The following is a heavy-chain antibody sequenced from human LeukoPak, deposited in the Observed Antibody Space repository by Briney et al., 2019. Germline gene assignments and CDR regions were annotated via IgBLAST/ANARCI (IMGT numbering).Heavy chain of an antibody. V-gene: IGHV4-59*08. CDR3: ARARTSMVRGVITPYYFDY. Sequence: SETLSLTCTVSGGSISSYYWSWIRQPPGKGLEWIGYIYYSGSTNYNPSLKSRVTISVDTSKNQFSLKLSSVTAADTAVYYCARARTSMVRGVITPYYFDYWGQGTLVTVSS. J-gene: IGHJ4*02. CDR2: IYYSGST. CDR1: GGSISSYY. D-gene: IGHD3-10*01.